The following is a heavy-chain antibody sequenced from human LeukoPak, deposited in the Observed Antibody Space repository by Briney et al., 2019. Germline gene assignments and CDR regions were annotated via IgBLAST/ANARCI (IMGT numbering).Heavy chain of an antibody. Sequence: ASQTLSLTCTVSGGSISSGGYYWSWIRQPPGKGLEWIGYIYYSGSTYYNPSLKSRVTISVDTSKNQFSLKLSSVTAADTAVYYCARDYDYGAFDYWGQGTLVTVSS. CDR2: IYYSGST. CDR3: ARDYDYGAFDY. CDR1: GGSISSGGYY. V-gene: IGHV4-30-4*01. D-gene: IGHD4-17*01. J-gene: IGHJ4*02.